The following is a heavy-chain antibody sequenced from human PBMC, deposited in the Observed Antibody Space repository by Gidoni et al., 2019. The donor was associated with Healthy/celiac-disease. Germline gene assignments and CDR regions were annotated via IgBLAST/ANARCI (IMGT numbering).Heavy chain of an antibody. V-gene: IGHV3-23*01. Sequence: EVQLLESGGGLVQPGGSLRLSCAASGFTFTSYAMSWVRQAPGKGLEWVSAISGSGGSTYYADSVKGRFTISRDNSKNTLYLQMNSLRAEDTAVYYCAKDRLDYDSSWPLGYWGQGTLVTVSS. CDR1: GFTFTSYA. CDR2: ISGSGGST. D-gene: IGHD3-22*01. CDR3: AKDRLDYDSSWPLGY. J-gene: IGHJ4*02.